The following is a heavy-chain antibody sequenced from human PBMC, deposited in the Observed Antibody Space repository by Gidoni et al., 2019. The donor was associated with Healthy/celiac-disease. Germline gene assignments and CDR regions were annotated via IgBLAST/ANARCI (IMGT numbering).Heavy chain of an antibody. V-gene: IGHV1-69*17. Sequence: QVQLVQSGAEVKKPGSSVKVSCKASGGTFSSYAISWVRQAPGQGLEWMGGIIPIFGIANYAQKFQGRVTITADKSTSTAYMELSSLRSEDTAVYYCARARSYDSSGYANYWFDPWGQGTLVTVSS. CDR1: GGTFSSYA. D-gene: IGHD3-22*01. CDR3: ARARSYDSSGYANYWFDP. CDR2: IIPIFGIA. J-gene: IGHJ5*02.